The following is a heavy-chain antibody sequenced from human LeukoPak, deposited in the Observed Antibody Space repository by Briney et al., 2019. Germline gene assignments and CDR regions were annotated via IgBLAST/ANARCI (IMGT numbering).Heavy chain of an antibody. J-gene: IGHJ4*02. CDR2: ISSGSTYL. CDR3: ATWILIPTTRGEFVDY. Sequence: GGSLRLSCTSSGFSFEHYVMFWVRQAPGKGLEWVSSISSGSTYLYYAESMKGRFTISRDNARNSLYLQMNSLRPEDTALYYCATWILIPTTRGEFVDYWGQGTLVTVSS. V-gene: IGHV3-21*01. D-gene: IGHD1-26*01. CDR1: GFSFEHYV.